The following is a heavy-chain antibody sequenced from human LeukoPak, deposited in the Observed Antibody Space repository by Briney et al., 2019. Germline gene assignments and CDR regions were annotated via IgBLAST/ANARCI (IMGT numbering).Heavy chain of an antibody. J-gene: IGHJ4*02. D-gene: IGHD6-19*01. CDR3: ARSVGPWAGSVFGY. CDR1: GYTFTSYD. CDR2: MNPNSGNT. Sequence: ASVKVSCKASGYTFTSYDINWVRQATGQGLEWMGWMNPNSGNTGYAQKFQGRVTMTRNTSISTAYMELSSLRSEDTVVYYCARSVGPWAGSVFGYWGQGTLVTVSS. V-gene: IGHV1-8*01.